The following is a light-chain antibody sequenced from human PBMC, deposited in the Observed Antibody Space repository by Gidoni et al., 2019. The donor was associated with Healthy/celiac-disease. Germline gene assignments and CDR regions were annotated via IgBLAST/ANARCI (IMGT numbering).Light chain of an antibody. CDR3: QQYDNLPLT. CDR2: DAS. Sequence: DIEMTQSPSSLSASVGDRVTITCQASQDISNYLNWYQQKPGKAPKLLIYDASNLETGVPSRLIGSGSGTDFTFPISSLQPEDIATYYCQQYDNLPLTFGGGTKVEIK. J-gene: IGKJ4*01. V-gene: IGKV1-33*01. CDR1: QDISNY.